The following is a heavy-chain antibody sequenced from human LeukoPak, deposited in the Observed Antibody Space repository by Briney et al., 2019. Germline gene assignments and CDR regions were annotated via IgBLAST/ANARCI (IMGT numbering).Heavy chain of an antibody. CDR3: ARDLGGYSYGSHFDY. CDR2: ITTSSSYI. D-gene: IGHD5-18*01. Sequence: GGSLRLSCAASGFTFSSYSLNWVRQAPGKGLEWVSSITTSSSYIYYADSVKGRFAISRDNAKNSLYLQMNSLRAEDTAVYYCARDLGGYSYGSHFDYWGQGTLVTVSS. V-gene: IGHV3-21*01. CDR1: GFTFSSYS. J-gene: IGHJ4*02.